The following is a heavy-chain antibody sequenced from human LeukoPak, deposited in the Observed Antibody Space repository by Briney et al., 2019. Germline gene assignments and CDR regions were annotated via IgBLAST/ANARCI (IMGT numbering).Heavy chain of an antibody. V-gene: IGHV1-2*02. CDR2: INPHTGGT. CDR1: GYTFTGYY. J-gene: IGHJ3*02. Sequence: ASLKVSCKASGYTFTGYYMHWVRQAPGQGLEWMGWINPHTGGTNYAKKFQGRVTMTRDTSISTAYMELSRLRSDDTAVYYCARFGTDSIQLWLLGNAFDIWGQGTMVTVSS. D-gene: IGHD5-18*01. CDR3: ARFGTDSIQLWLLGNAFDI.